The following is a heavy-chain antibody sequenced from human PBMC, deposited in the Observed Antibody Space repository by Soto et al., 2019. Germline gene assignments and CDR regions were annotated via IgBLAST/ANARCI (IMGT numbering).Heavy chain of an antibody. J-gene: IGHJ5*02. CDR1: GDSVSSSDW. V-gene: IGHV4-4*02. CDR3: ARAVPFSLGP. D-gene: IGHD3-16*01. Sequence: QVQLQESGPGLVKASGTLSLTCAVSGDSVSSSDWWCWVRQPPGNGLEWIGEISHSGTTNYNPSLKSRVTISLDKSKKQFSLKLTSATAADTAVYYCARAVPFSLGPWGQGILVTVSS. CDR2: ISHSGTT.